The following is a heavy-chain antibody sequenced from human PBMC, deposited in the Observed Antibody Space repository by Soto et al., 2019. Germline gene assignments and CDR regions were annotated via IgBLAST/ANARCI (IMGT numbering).Heavy chain of an antibody. CDR3: AREPYVGDPYGMDA. J-gene: IGHJ6*02. D-gene: IGHD2-15*01. V-gene: IGHV4-61*08. Sequence: ASETLSLTCTVSGGSISSGGYYWSWIRQHPGKGLEWIGYIYYSGSTNYNPSLKSRVTISVDTSKNQFSLKLSSVTAADTAVYYCAREPYVGDPYGMDAWGQGTTVTVSS. CDR1: GGSISSGGYY. CDR2: IYYSGST.